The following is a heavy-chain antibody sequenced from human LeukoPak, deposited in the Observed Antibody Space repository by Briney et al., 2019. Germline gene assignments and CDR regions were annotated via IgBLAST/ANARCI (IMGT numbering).Heavy chain of an antibody. D-gene: IGHD5-18*01. J-gene: IGHJ4*02. CDR3: ARGGQLWSE. CDR2: RHYRGTT. V-gene: IGHV4-59*01. CDR1: GASISSYY. Sequence: SETLSLTCTVSGASISSYYWSWIRQPPGKGLEWIASRHYRGTTNYNPSLESRVTISVDTSKNQFSLKLSSVTAADTAVYYCARGGQLWSEWGQGTLVTVSS.